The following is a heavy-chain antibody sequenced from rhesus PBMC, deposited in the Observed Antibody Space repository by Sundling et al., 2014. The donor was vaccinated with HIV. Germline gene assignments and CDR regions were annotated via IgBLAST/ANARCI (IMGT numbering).Heavy chain of an antibody. CDR2: IRSRSYGGTP. D-gene: IGHD5-24*01. J-gene: IGHJ6*01. Sequence: EVQLVESGGGLVQPGGSLRLSCAASGFTFSDYFMYWVRQAPGKGLEWVGYIRSRSYGGTPEHAASAQGRFTISRDEPESIVYLQMNSLKIEDTAVYYCARAGYSNYGLDSWGQGVVVTVSS. CDR1: GFTFSDYF. CDR3: ARAGYSNYGLDS. V-gene: IGHV3-184*01.